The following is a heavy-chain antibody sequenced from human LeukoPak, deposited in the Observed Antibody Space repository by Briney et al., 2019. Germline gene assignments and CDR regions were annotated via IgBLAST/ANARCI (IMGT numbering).Heavy chain of an antibody. CDR3: VRDMDSSGNIAWFES. D-gene: IGHD1-26*01. V-gene: IGHV1-2*02. J-gene: IGHJ5*01. Sequence: ASVKVSCKASGYTFTGYYMHWVRQAPGQGLEWMGWISPNSGGTNYAQKFQGRVTMTGDTSITTVYMELSRLNSDDTALYYCVRDMDSSGNIAWFESWGRGTLVTVSS. CDR2: ISPNSGGT. CDR1: GYTFTGYY.